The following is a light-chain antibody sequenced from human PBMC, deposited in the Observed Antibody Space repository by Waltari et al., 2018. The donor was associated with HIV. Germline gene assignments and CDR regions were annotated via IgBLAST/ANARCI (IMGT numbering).Light chain of an antibody. CDR2: DDR. J-gene: IGLJ2*01. Sequence: SYVLTQPPSVSVAPGKTARLTCGGNNIGSKSVHWYQQKPRQATGLVIYDDRARPSGIPERFSGSNSGNTATLTVSRVEAGDEADYYCQVWDSRNVILGGGTKLTVL. CDR1: NIGSKS. V-gene: IGLV3-21*04. CDR3: QVWDSRNVI.